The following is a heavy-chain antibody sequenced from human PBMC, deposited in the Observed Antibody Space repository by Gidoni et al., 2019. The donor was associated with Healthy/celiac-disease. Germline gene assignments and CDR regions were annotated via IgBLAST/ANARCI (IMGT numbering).Heavy chain of an antibody. D-gene: IGHD3-22*01. Sequence: QVQLVQSGAAVQKPGSSGKVSCKAPCGTFSSSAIRWVRQATGQGLEWMGGIIPIFVTSNYSQKFQGRVTITADESTSTAYMELSSLISEDTAVYYCSRRLYYYDSSGENWFDPWCQGTLVTVSS. V-gene: IGHV1-69*01. CDR3: SRRLYYYDSSGENWFDP. CDR1: CGTFSSSA. CDR2: IIPIFVTS. J-gene: IGHJ5*02.